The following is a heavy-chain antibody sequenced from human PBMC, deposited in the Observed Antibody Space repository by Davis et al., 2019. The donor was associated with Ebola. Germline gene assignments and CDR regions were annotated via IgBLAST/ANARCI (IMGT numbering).Heavy chain of an antibody. Sequence: SETLSLTCTVSGGSISSYYWSWIRQPPGKGLEWIGEINHSGSTNYNPSLKSRVTISVDTSKNQFSLKLSSVTAADTAVYYCARGNSGYYFDYWGQGTLVTVSS. D-gene: IGHD1-7*01. CDR2: INHSGST. J-gene: IGHJ4*02. V-gene: IGHV4-34*01. CDR3: ARGNSGYYFDY. CDR1: GGSISSYY.